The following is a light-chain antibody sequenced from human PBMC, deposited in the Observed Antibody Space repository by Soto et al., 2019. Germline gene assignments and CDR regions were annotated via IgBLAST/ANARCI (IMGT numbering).Light chain of an antibody. J-gene: IGKJ1*01. Sequence: EIVMTQSPATLSVSPGERATLSCRASQSVSSNLAWYQQKPGQAPRLLIYGASTRATGIPARFSGSGSGTEFPHTLSRLASEGFAVFYCQQYNNWPPWTFGQGTKVEIK. CDR2: GAS. CDR1: QSVSSN. V-gene: IGKV3-15*01. CDR3: QQYNNWPPWT.